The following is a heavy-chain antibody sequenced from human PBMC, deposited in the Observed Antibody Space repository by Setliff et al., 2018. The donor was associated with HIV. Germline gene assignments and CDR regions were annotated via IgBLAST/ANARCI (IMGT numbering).Heavy chain of an antibody. J-gene: IGHJ3*02. CDR1: GVSTISSSSSYY. CDR2: ISHSGIT. CDR3: AGQHTFSSGWYSVAGAFDM. V-gene: IGHV4-39*01. Sequence: SETLSLTCIVSGVSTISSSSSYYWGWIRQPPGKGLEWIGYISHSGITYYNPSLKSRVTISVDTSKNQFSLNLSSVTAADTAMFCCAGQHTFSSGWYSVAGAFDMWGQGTMVTVSS. D-gene: IGHD6-19*01.